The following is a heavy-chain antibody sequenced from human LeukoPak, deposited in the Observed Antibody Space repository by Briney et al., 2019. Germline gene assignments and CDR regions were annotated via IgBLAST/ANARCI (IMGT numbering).Heavy chain of an antibody. CDR3: AKGPWAGRFGELSQEYFQH. J-gene: IGHJ1*01. D-gene: IGHD3-10*01. CDR1: GFTFSSYG. Sequence: GGSLRLSCAASGFTFSSYGMHWVRQAPGKGLEWVAVISYDGSNKYYADSVKGRFTISRDNSKNTLYLQMNSLRAEDTAVYYCAKGPWAGRFGELSQEYFQHWGQGTLVTVSS. CDR2: ISYDGSNK. V-gene: IGHV3-30*18.